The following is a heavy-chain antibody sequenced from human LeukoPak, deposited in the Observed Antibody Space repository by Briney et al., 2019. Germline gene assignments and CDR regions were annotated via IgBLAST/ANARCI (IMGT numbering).Heavy chain of an antibody. CDR1: GYTLTELS. CDR2: FDPDDGET. V-gene: IGHV1-24*01. D-gene: IGHD4-23*01. Sequence: ASVKVSCKVSGYTLTELSMHWVRQAPGKGLEWMGGFDPDDGETIYAQKFQGRVTMTEDTSTDTAYMELSSLRSEDTAVYYCATDLGGNPYFDYWGQGTLVTVSS. CDR3: ATDLGGNPYFDY. J-gene: IGHJ4*02.